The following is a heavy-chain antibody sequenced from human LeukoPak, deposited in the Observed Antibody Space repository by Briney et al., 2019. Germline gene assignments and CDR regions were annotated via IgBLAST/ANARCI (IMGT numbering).Heavy chain of an antibody. CDR2: ISYDGSNK. CDR1: GFTFSSYA. J-gene: IGHJ4*02. CDR3: VRDFSLTRLERPFDY. V-gene: IGHV3-30-3*01. Sequence: GGSLRLSCAASGFTFSSYAMHWVRQAPGKGLEWVAVISYDGSNKYYADSVKGRFTISRDNAKNSLYLQINSLRAEDTAVYYCVRDFSLTRLERPFDYWGQGTLVTVSS. D-gene: IGHD1-1*01.